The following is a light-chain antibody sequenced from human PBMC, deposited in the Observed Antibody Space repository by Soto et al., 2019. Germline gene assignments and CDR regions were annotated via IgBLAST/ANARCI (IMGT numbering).Light chain of an antibody. CDR1: QGISNY. J-gene: IGKJ1*01. CDR3: QKYNSARWT. V-gene: IGKV1-27*01. Sequence: DIQMTQSPSSLFASVGDRVTITCRASQGISNYLAWYQQIPGKVPRLLIYAASTLQSGVPSRFSGSGSGTDFTLTISSLQPEDVATYYCQKYNSARWTFGLGTKVEIK. CDR2: AAS.